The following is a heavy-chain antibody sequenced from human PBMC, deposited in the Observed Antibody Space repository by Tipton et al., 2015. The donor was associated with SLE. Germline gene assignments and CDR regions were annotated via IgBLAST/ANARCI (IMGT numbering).Heavy chain of an antibody. CDR1: GGSFSGYF. CDR3: ARASESYYAFDI. CDR2: IYYSGST. D-gene: IGHD1-26*01. J-gene: IGHJ3*02. Sequence: TLSLTCAVYGGSFSGYFWSWIRQPPGKGLEWIGYIYYSGSTNYNPSLKSRVTISVDTSKNQFSLKLSSVTAADTAVYYCARASESYYAFDIWGQGTMVTVSS. V-gene: IGHV4-59*01.